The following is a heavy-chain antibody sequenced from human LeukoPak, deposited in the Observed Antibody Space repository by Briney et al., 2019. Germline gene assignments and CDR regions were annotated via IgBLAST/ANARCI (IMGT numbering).Heavy chain of an antibody. D-gene: IGHD2-21*02. J-gene: IGHJ4*02. V-gene: IGHV3-7*04. CDR1: GFTFSSHW. Sequence: PGGSLRLSCAASGFTFSSHWISWVRQAPGKGLEWVASIKQDGSEIYYVDSVKGRFTISRDNAKNSLYLQMNSLRAEDTAVYYCARGMTSIGYWGQGTLVTVSS. CDR3: ARGMTSIGY. CDR2: IKQDGSEI.